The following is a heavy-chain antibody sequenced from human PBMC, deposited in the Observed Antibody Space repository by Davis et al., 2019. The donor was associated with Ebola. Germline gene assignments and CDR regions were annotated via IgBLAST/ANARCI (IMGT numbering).Heavy chain of an antibody. CDR1: GFTFSSYA. Sequence: GESLKISCVGSGFTFSSYAMTWVRQAPGKGLEWVSSISGSGDSTSYADSVKGRFTMSRDNSKNTLYLQMNSLRAEDTAVYYCAPTKVGRFDYWGQGTLVTVSS. J-gene: IGHJ4*02. D-gene: IGHD5-12*01. CDR2: ISGSGDST. V-gene: IGHV3-23*01. CDR3: APTKVGRFDY.